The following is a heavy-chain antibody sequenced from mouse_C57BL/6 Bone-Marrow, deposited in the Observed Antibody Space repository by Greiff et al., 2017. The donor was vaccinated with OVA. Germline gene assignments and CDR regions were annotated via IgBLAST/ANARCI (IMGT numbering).Heavy chain of an antibody. Sequence: QVQLKQSGAELVRPGASVKLSCKASGYTFTDYYINWVKQRPGQGLEWIARIYPGSGNTYYNEKFKGKATLTAEKSSSTAYMQLSSLTSEDSAVYFCARRYDYDGYAMDYWGQGTSVTVSS. CDR3: ARRYDYDGYAMDY. J-gene: IGHJ4*01. V-gene: IGHV1-76*01. CDR2: IYPGSGNT. D-gene: IGHD2-4*01. CDR1: GYTFTDYY.